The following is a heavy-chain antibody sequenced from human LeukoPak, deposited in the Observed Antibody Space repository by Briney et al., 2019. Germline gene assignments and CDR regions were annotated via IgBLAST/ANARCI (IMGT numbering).Heavy chain of an antibody. CDR2: IYTSGST. J-gene: IGHJ6*02. V-gene: IGHV4-4*07. D-gene: IGHD3-22*01. CDR3: ARGAFYDSSGYYWPPYGMDV. CDR1: GGSISSYY. Sequence: SETLSLTCTVSGGSISSYYWSWIRQPAGKGLEWIGRIYTSGSTNYNPSLKSRVTMSVDTSKNQFSLKLSSVTAADTAVYYCARGAFYDSSGYYWPPYGMDVWGQGTTVTVSS.